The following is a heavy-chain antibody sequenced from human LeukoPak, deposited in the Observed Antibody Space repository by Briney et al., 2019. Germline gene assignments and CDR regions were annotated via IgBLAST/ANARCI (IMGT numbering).Heavy chain of an antibody. J-gene: IGHJ4*02. CDR3: ARGRPGDYFDY. V-gene: IGHV1-2*02. D-gene: IGHD6-25*01. CDR1: GYTFTGYF. Sequence: ASVKVSCKASGYTFTGYFIHWVRQAPGQGLEWMGWINPNSGGTSYLQSFQGRVTMTRDTSISTAYMDLSRLRSGDTAVYYCARGRPGDYFDYWGQGTLVTVSS. CDR2: INPNSGGT.